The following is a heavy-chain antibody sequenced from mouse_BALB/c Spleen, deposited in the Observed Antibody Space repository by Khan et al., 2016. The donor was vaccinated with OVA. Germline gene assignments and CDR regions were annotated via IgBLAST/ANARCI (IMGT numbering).Heavy chain of an antibody. Sequence: QIQLVQSGPELKQPGETVKISCKASGYIFTNYGMTWVKQAPGKGLKWMGWINTYTGEPTYADDFKGRFAFSLDTSANTAYLQINTLTTEDTATYCCGRTVYGRGYDYAMDYWGQGTSVTVSS. CDR2: INTYTGEP. CDR1: GYIFTNYG. CDR3: GRTVYGRGYDYAMDY. J-gene: IGHJ4*01. V-gene: IGHV9-3-1*01. D-gene: IGHD2-1*01.